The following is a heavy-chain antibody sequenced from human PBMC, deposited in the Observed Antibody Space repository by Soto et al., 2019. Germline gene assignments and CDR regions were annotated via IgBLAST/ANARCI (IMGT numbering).Heavy chain of an antibody. CDR3: ATLPPRIELAVLPIPT. J-gene: IGHJ5*02. D-gene: IGHD2-8*02. V-gene: IGHV4-4*02. Sequence: QVQLRESGPGPVKPSGTLSLSCTVSGGSISSTNWWTWDRQSPGKGLEWIGEIYHTGSTTYNPSLRGRVTMSVDKSNNQFSLKLRYVTAADTAMYYCATLPPRIELAVLPIPTWGQGTLVTVSA. CDR2: IYHTGST. CDR1: GGSISSTNW.